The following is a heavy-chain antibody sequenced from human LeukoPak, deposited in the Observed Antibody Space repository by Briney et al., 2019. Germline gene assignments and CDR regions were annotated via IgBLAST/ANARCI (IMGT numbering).Heavy chain of an antibody. CDR2: ISYDGRNK. CDR3: AKDYRRDGYYPDY. V-gene: IGHV3-30*04. D-gene: IGHD5-24*01. CDR1: GFTFSSYA. Sequence: ARSLRLSCAASGFTFSSYAMHWVRQAPGKGLEWVTVISYDGRNKYCADSVKGRFTISRDNSKNTLYLHMNSLRAEDTAVYYCAKDYRRDGYYPDYWGQGTLVIVSS. J-gene: IGHJ4*02.